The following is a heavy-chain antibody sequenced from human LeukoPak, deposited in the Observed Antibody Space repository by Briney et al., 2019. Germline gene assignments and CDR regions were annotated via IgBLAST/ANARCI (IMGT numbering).Heavy chain of an antibody. CDR2: ISGSGGST. Sequence: GGSLRLSCAASGFTFSSYAMSWVRQAPGKGLEWGSAISGSGGSTYYADSVRGRFTTSRDNSKNTLSLQMNSLRAEDAAIYYCAKLEREGYFDYWGQGTLVTVSS. V-gene: IGHV3-23*01. CDR1: GFTFSSYA. J-gene: IGHJ4*02. D-gene: IGHD5-24*01. CDR3: AKLEREGYFDY.